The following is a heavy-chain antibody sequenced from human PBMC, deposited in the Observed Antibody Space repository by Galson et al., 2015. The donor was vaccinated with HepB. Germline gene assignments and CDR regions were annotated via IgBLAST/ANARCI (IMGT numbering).Heavy chain of an antibody. CDR1: GFRLSDSW. J-gene: IGHJ4*02. Sequence: SLRLSCAASGFRLSDSWMTWVRQSAERGLEWVANINEDGSAKRYLDSVKGRFTISRDNARNSLYLQMKSPRADDTAVYYCAREGWLRAGYFDDWGQGTRVTVSS. CDR3: AREGWLRAGYFDD. V-gene: IGHV3-7*03. CDR2: INEDGSAK. D-gene: IGHD5-12*01.